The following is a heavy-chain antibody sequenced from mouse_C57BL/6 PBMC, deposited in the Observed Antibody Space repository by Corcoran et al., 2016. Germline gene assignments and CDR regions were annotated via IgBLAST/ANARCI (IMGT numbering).Heavy chain of an antibody. D-gene: IGHD2-5*01. J-gene: IGHJ4*01. CDR2: ISYDGSN. V-gene: IGHV3-6*01. CDR1: GYSITSGYY. CDR3: ASYSKGILDYAMDY. Sequence: DVQLQESGPGLVKPSQSLSLTCSVTGYSITSGYYWNWIRQFPGNKLEWMGYISYDGSNNYNPSLKNRISITRDTSKNQFFLKLNSVTTEDTATYYCASYSKGILDYAMDYWGQGTSVTVSS.